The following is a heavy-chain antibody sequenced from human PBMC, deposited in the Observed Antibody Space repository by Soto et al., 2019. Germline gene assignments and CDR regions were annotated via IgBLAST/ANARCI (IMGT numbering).Heavy chain of an antibody. D-gene: IGHD3-22*01. Sequence: SQTLSLTCAISGDGVSSNSAAWNWIRQSPSRGLEWLGRTYYRSKWYNDYAVSVKSRITINPDTSKIQFSLQLNSVTPEDTAVYYCARSITMIVVVITTGAFDIWGQGTMVTVSS. CDR3: ARSITMIVVVITTGAFDI. J-gene: IGHJ3*02. CDR1: GDGVSSNSAA. CDR2: TYYRSKWYN. V-gene: IGHV6-1*01.